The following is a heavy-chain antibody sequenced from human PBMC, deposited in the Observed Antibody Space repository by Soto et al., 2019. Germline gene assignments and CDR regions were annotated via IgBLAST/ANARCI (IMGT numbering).Heavy chain of an antibody. CDR1: GFTFDDYA. V-gene: IGHV3-43D*04. D-gene: IGHD6-19*01. CDR2: ISWDGGST. CDR3: AKDKGVAVAGYYYYGMDV. J-gene: IGHJ6*02. Sequence: PGGSLRLSCAASGFTFDDYAMHWVRQAPGKGLEWVSLISWDGGSTYYADSVKGRFTISRDNSKNSLYLQMNSLRAEDTALYYCAKDKGVAVAGYYYYGMDVWGQGTTATVSS.